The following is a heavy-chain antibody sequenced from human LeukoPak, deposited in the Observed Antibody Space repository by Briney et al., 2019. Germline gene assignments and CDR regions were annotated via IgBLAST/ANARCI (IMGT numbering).Heavy chain of an antibody. D-gene: IGHD5-24*01. CDR3: ARDRDGNTFFAY. V-gene: IGHV4-30-4*01. J-gene: IGHJ4*02. CDR2: IYYSGST. Sequence: PSETLSLTCTVSGGSISSGDYYWSWIRQPPGKGLEWIGYIYYSGSTYYNPSLKSRVTISVDTSKNQFSLKLSSVTAADTAVYYCARDRDGNTFFAYGGQGPLVTVS. CDR1: GGSISSGDYY.